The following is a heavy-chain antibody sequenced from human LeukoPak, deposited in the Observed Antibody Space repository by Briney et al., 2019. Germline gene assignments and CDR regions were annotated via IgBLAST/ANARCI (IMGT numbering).Heavy chain of an antibody. V-gene: IGHV3-23*01. CDR1: GFTFSSYS. Sequence: PGGSLRLSCAASGFTFSSYSMNWVRQAPGKGLEWVSGVGGSAGGTYYADSVKGRFTISRDNSKNTLSLQMSSLGAEDTAVYYCVKDAFYASGTYYDSWGQGTLVTVSS. J-gene: IGHJ5*02. CDR3: VKDAFYASGTYYDS. CDR2: VGGSAGGT. D-gene: IGHD3-10*01.